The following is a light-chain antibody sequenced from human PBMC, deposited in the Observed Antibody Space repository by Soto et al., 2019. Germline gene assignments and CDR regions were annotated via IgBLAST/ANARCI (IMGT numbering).Light chain of an antibody. CDR2: GAS. Sequence: IVLTQSPGTLSLSPGERATLSCRASQSVSTSYLAWYQQKPGQAPRLLIYGASSRATGIPDRFSGSGSGTDFTLTISRLEPEDFAVYYCQQCGSSPNTFGQGTKLEIK. CDR3: QQCGSSPNT. V-gene: IGKV3-20*01. J-gene: IGKJ2*01. CDR1: QSVSTSY.